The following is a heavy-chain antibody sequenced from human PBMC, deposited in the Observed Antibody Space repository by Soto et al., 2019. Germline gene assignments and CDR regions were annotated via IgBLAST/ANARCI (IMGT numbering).Heavy chain of an antibody. CDR2: IRSKAYGGTT. Sequence: GGSLRLSCTASGFTFGDYAMSWFRQAPGKGQEWVGFIRSKAYGGTTEYAASVKGRFTISRDDSKSIAYLQMNSLKTEDTAVYYCTDWLPRSLCADYWGQGTLVTVSS. CDR3: TDWLPRSLCADY. D-gene: IGHD5-12*01. J-gene: IGHJ4*02. V-gene: IGHV3-49*03. CDR1: GFTFGDYA.